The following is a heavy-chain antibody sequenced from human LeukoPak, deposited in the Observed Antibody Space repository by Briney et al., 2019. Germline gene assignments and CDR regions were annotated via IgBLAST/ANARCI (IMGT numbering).Heavy chain of an antibody. CDR2: IYHSGST. CDR1: GGSISSGGYS. J-gene: IGHJ3*02. V-gene: IGHV4-30-2*01. CDR3: ARVWGDYGGAFDI. D-gene: IGHD4-17*01. Sequence: PSETLSLTCAVSGGSISSGGYSWSWIRQPPGKGLEWIGYIYHSGSTYYNPSLKSRVTISVDRSKNQFSLKLSSVTAADTAVYYCARVWGDYGGAFDIWGQGTMVTVSS.